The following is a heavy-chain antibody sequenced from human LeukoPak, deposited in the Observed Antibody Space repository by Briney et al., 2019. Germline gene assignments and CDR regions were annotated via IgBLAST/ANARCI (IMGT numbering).Heavy chain of an antibody. Sequence: PSETLSLTCAVSGYSISSGYYWGWIRQPPGKGLEWIGSIYHSGSTYYNPSLKSRVTISVDTSKNQFSLKLSSVTAADTAVYYCARQMGNMVRGVINCFDPWGQGTLVTVSS. CDR1: GYSISSGYY. J-gene: IGHJ5*02. CDR3: ARQMGNMVRGVINCFDP. D-gene: IGHD3-10*01. V-gene: IGHV4-38-2*01. CDR2: IYHSGST.